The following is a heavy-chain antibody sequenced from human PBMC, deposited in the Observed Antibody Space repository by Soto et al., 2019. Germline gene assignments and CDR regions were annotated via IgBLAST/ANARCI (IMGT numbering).Heavy chain of an antibody. V-gene: IGHV3-7*05. Sequence: GGSLRLSCAASGFTLSNYWMSWARQTPGKGLEWVANIGPDGSQRSYVDSVNGRFTISRDNAKSSLYLQMSSLRAEDTAVYYCARNTLGWGQGTLVTVSS. J-gene: IGHJ4*02. D-gene: IGHD3-16*01. CDR3: ARNTLG. CDR1: GFTLSNYW. CDR2: IGPDGSQR.